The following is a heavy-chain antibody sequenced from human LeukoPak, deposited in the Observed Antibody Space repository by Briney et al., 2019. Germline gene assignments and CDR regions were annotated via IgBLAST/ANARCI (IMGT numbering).Heavy chain of an antibody. Sequence: PGGSLRLSCAASGFTFSSYAMHWVRQAPGKGLEWVAVISYDGSNKYYADSVKGRFTISRDNSKNTLYLQMNSLRAEDTAVYYCARDHHDSSGYYYALDYWGQGTLVTVSS. J-gene: IGHJ4*02. CDR3: ARDHHDSSGYYYALDY. V-gene: IGHV3-30*04. CDR1: GFTFSSYA. D-gene: IGHD3-22*01. CDR2: ISYDGSNK.